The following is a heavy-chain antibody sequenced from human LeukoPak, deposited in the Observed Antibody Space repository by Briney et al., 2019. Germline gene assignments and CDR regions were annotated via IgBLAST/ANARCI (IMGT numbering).Heavy chain of an antibody. CDR2: ISYDGHDK. Sequence: GGSLRLSCAASGFTFNDYAMHWVRQAPGKGLEWVTLISYDGHDKSYADSVRGRFTISRDNAKNSLYLQMNSLRAEDTALYYCAKDGGVRGVLDYWGQGTLVTVSS. D-gene: IGHD3-10*01. J-gene: IGHJ4*02. CDR1: GFTFNDYA. V-gene: IGHV3-30-3*01. CDR3: AKDGGVRGVLDY.